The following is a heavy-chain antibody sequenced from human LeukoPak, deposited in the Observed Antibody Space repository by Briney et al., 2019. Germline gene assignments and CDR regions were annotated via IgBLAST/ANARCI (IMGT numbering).Heavy chain of an antibody. CDR1: GFTFTSFG. CDR2: ISGSGGST. V-gene: IGHV3-23*01. J-gene: IGHJ6*03. Sequence: GGSLRLSCAASGFTFTSFGMSWVRQAPGKGLEWVSTISGSGGSTYYADSVKGRFTISRDNAKNSVYLQMTSLRAEDTALYYCAKDATAVPGTVYMDVWGKGTTVTISS. D-gene: IGHD6-13*01. CDR3: AKDATAVPGTVYMDV.